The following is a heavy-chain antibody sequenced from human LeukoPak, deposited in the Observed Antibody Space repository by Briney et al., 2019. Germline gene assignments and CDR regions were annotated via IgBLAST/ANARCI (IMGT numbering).Heavy chain of an antibody. CDR1: DYSISSAYY. D-gene: IGHD2-21*02. CDR2: IYHSGRT. CDR3: ARDQAYCGGDCYFDF. J-gene: IGHJ4*02. Sequence: SETLSLTCAVSDYSISSAYYWGWIRQPPGKGLEWIGSIYHSGRTDYNPSLKSRVTISVDTSKNQFSLKLRSVTAADTTVYYCARDQAYCGGDCYFDFWGQGTLVTVSS. V-gene: IGHV4-38-2*02.